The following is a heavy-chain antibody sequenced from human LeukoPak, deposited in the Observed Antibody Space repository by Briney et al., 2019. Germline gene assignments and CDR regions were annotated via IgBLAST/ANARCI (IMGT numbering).Heavy chain of an antibody. J-gene: IGHJ4*02. Sequence: GRSLRLSCAASGFTFSSYAMHWVRQAPGKGLEWVAVISYDGSNKYYADSVKGRFTISRDNSKNTLYLQMNSLRAEDTAVYYCARDFGSSGFSFDYWGQGTLVTVSS. CDR3: ARDFGSSGFSFDY. D-gene: IGHD3-22*01. V-gene: IGHV3-30*04. CDR1: GFTFSSYA. CDR2: ISYDGSNK.